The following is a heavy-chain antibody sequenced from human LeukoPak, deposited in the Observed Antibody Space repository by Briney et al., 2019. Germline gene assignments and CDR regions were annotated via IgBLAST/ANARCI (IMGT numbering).Heavy chain of an antibody. CDR1: GSTFTGNY. CDR3: ARATLRLDFDY. J-gene: IGHJ4*02. D-gene: IGHD3-3*01. V-gene: IGHV1-2*02. Sequence: ASVKVSCKASGSTFTGNYMHWVRQAPGPGHERMGWTNTNSGGTNYAQKFQGRVTMTRDTSISTAYMELSRRRSDDTAVYYCARATLRLDFDYWGQGTLVTVSS. CDR2: TNTNSGGT.